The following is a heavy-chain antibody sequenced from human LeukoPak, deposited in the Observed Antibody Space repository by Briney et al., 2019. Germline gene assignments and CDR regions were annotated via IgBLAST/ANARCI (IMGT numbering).Heavy chain of an antibody. CDR2: IYSGGTT. D-gene: IGHD4-23*01. J-gene: IGHJ4*02. CDR1: GFTVSGDY. V-gene: IGHV3-53*01. Sequence: GGSLRLSCAVSGFTVSGDYMSWVRQAPGKGLEWVSLIYSGGTTYYADSVKGRFTISRDNSKNTLYLQMNSLRAEDTAVYYCARRAGGYSHPYDYWGQGILVTVSP. CDR3: ARRAGGYSHPYDY.